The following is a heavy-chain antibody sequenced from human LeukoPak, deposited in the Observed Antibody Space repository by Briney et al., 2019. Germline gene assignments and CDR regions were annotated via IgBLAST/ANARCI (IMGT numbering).Heavy chain of an antibody. CDR2: INPSGGST. D-gene: IGHD3-22*01. J-gene: IGHJ4*02. Sequence: ASVKVSCKASGYTFISYYMHWVRQAPGQGLEWMGIINPSGGSTSYAQKFQGRVTMTRDMSTSTVYMELSSLRAEDTAVYYCARGDAGYYDNSGYLWDYWGQGTLVTVSS. CDR1: GYTFISYY. CDR3: ARGDAGYYDNSGYLWDY. V-gene: IGHV1-46*01.